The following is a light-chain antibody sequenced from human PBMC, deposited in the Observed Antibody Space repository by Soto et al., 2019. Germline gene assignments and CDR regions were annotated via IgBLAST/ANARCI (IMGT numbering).Light chain of an antibody. CDR3: QQRSSWSLPS. V-gene: IGKV3-11*01. CDR2: DAS. Sequence: EIVLTQSPATLSLSPGESATLSCRASQSVSNYFARFQQKPGQAPRLLTYDASNRATGIPAKFSGSGSGTDGTLTIGGLDPEDFAVYYGQQRSSWSLPSVAGGTKVEI. CDR1: QSVSNY. J-gene: IGKJ4*01.